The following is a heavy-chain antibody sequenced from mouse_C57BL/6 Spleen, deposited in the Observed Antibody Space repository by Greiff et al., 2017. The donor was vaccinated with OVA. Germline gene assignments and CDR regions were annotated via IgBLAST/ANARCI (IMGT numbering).Heavy chain of an antibody. V-gene: IGHV5-4*01. Sequence: DVKLVESGGGLVKPGGSLKLSCAASGFTFRSYALSWVRQTPEKRLEWVATISDGGSYTYYPDNVKGRFTISRDNAKNNLYLQMSHLKSEDTAMYYCARDASPVYRYFDVWGTVTTVTVSS. CDR2: ISDGGSYT. CDR3: ARDASPVYRYFDV. J-gene: IGHJ1*03. D-gene: IGHD2-3*01. CDR1: GFTFRSYA.